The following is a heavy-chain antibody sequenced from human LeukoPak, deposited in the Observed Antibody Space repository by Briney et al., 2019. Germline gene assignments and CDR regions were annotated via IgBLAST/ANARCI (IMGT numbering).Heavy chain of an antibody. CDR1: GYSFTSNW. Sequence: GESLKISCKGSGYSFTSNWTGWVRQMPGKGLEWMGIIYPGDSDTRYSPSFQGQVTISAEKSISTAYLQWSSLKASDTAMYYCAIPLDRSGYDLDYWGQGTLVTVSS. CDR3: AIPLDRSGYDLDY. CDR2: IYPGDSDT. V-gene: IGHV5-51*01. D-gene: IGHD5-12*01. J-gene: IGHJ4*02.